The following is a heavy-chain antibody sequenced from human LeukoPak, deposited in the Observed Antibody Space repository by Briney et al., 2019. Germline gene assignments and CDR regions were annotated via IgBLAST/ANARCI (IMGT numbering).Heavy chain of an antibody. CDR1: GFTFSSYG. CDR3: AKDPNYYDSSGYYLNDY. V-gene: IGHV3-30*02. J-gene: IGHJ4*02. D-gene: IGHD3-22*01. Sequence: GGSLRLSCAASGFTFSSYGMHWVRQAPGKGLEWVAFIRYDGSNKYYADSVKGRFTISRDNSKNTLYLQMNSLRAEDTPVYYCAKDPNYYDSSGYYLNDYWGQGTLVTVSS. CDR2: IRYDGSNK.